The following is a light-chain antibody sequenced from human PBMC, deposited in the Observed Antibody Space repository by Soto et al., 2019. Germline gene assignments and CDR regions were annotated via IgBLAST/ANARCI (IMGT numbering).Light chain of an antibody. CDR1: QSVTSN. CDR3: QQRSNWPPRIT. V-gene: IGKV3-11*01. J-gene: IGKJ5*01. Sequence: EIVLTQSPATLSLSPGERATLSCRASQSVTSNLAGYQQKPGQPPRLLIYDASNRATGIPARFSGSGSGTDFTLTISSLEPEDFAVYYCQQRSNWPPRITFGQGTRLEIK. CDR2: DAS.